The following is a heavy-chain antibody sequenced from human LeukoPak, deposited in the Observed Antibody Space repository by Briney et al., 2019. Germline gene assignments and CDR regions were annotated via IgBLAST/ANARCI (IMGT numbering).Heavy chain of an antibody. CDR2: INPTSGAT. Sequence: ASVKVSCTPSGYSFTVYYIHWLRQAPRQGREWMGWINPTSGATNYAQKFQGRVTMTRDTSISISYMEVNSLRSDDTAVYYCARGVVAATFYYYMDVWGKGTTVTVSS. CDR3: ARGVVAATFYYYMDV. CDR1: GYSFTVYY. J-gene: IGHJ6*03. V-gene: IGHV1-2*02. D-gene: IGHD2-15*01.